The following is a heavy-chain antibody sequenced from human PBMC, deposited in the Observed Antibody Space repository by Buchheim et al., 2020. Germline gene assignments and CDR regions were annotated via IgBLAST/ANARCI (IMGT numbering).Heavy chain of an antibody. D-gene: IGHD1-26*01. CDR2: IYTSGST. CDR3: ARSYRFRDAFDI. V-gene: IGHV4-61*02. Sequence: QVQLQESGPGLVKPSQTLSLTCTVSCGSISSGSYYWSWIRQPAGKGLEWIGRIYTSGSTNYNPSLKSRVTISVDTSKNQFSLKLSSVTAADTAVYYCARSYRFRDAFDIWGQGT. CDR1: CGSISSGSYY. J-gene: IGHJ3*02.